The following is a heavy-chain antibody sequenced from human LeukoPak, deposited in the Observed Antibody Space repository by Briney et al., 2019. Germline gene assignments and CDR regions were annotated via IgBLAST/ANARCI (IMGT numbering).Heavy chain of an antibody. Sequence: PGGSLRLSCAASGFTFSSYSMNWVRQAPGKGLESGSAISSSSSYIYYADSVKGRFTISRDNAKNSLYLQMNSLRAEDTAVYYCARDLGITMVRGMIDPWGQGTLVTVSS. V-gene: IGHV3-21*01. CDR2: ISSSSSYI. CDR1: GFTFSSYS. D-gene: IGHD3-10*01. J-gene: IGHJ5*02. CDR3: ARDLGITMVRGMIDP.